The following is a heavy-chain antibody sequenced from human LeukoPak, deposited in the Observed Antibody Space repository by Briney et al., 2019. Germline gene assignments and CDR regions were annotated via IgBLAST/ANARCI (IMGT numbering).Heavy chain of an antibody. J-gene: IGHJ4*02. CDR1: GFTFNNHA. V-gene: IGHV3-23*01. Sequence: PGGSLRLSGAGFGFTFNNHAMSGVRQAPRKGLEWVSGINGNGASTYYSDSVKGRFTISRDNSKHTLYLQMSSLRAEDTAIHYCAKDQGYSYYYLDYWGQGTLVTVSS. CDR3: AKDQGYSYYYLDY. D-gene: IGHD5-18*01. CDR2: INGNGAST.